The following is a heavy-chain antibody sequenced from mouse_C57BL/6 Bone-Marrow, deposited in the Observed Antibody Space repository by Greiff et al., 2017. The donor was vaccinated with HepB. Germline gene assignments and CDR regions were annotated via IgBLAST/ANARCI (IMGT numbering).Heavy chain of an antibody. V-gene: IGHV14-4*01. CDR1: GFNIKDDY. D-gene: IGHD2-3*01. CDR2: IDPENGDT. J-gene: IGHJ3*01. Sequence: VQLQQSGAELVRPGASVKLSCTASGFNIKDDYMHWVKQRPEQGLEWIGWIDPENGDTEYASKFQGKATITADTSSNTAYLQLSSLTSEDTAVYYCTLYVPLAYWCQGTLVTVSA. CDR3: TLYVPLAY.